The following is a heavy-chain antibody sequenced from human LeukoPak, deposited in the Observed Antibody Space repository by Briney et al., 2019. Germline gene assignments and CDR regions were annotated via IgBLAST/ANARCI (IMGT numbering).Heavy chain of an antibody. D-gene: IGHD3-10*01. J-gene: IGHJ4*02. CDR2: ISYDGSNK. Sequence: GRSLRLSCAASGFIFSNYGIHWVRQAPGKGLEWVAVISYDGSNKYADSVKGRFTISRDNAKNSLYLQMNSLRAEDRAVYYCARAHSMVRGVNDYWGQGTLVTVSS. CDR1: GFIFSNYG. V-gene: IGHV3-30*03. CDR3: ARAHSMVRGVNDY.